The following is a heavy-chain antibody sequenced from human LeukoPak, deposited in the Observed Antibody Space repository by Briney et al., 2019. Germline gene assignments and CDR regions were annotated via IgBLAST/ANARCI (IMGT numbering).Heavy chain of an antibody. CDR3: ARLKPRYCSGGSCYSNWFDP. V-gene: IGHV1-69*01. Sequence: SVKVSCKASGGTFNSYAISWVRQAPGQGLEWMGGIIPILGTANYAQKFQGRVTITADESTSTAYMELSSLRSEDTAVYYCARLKPRYCSGGSCYSNWFDPWGQGTLVTVSS. D-gene: IGHD2-15*01. CDR2: IIPILGTA. CDR1: GGTFNSYA. J-gene: IGHJ5*02.